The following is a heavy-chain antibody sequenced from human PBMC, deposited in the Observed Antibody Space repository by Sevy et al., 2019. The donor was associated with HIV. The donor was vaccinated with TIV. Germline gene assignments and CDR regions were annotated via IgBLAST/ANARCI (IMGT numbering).Heavy chain of an antibody. Sequence: GESLKISCAASGFTFNNYCMSWVRQAPGKGLEWVANIKQDGSGEDYVDSVKGRFTISRDNARNSLYLKMNSLRAEDTAVYYCASGDYFCSGNLGLGGHIDYWGQGTLVTVSS. CDR3: ASGDYFCSGNLGLGGHIDY. D-gene: IGHD3-10*01. CDR2: IKQDGSGE. J-gene: IGHJ4*02. CDR1: GFTFNNYC. V-gene: IGHV3-7*01.